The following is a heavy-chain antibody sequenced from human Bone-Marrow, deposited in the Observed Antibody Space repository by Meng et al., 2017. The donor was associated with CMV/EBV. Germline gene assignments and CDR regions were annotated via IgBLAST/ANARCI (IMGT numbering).Heavy chain of an antibody. CDR2: IYWNDDK. CDR3: AHSSELELPNWFDP. D-gene: IGHD1-7*01. CDR1: GFSLRTSGVG. V-gene: IGHV2-5*01. Sequence: FGPTLVKPTQTLTLTCTFSGFSLRTSGVGVGWIRQPPGKALEWLALIYWNDDKRYSPSLKSRLTITKDTSKNQVVLTMTNMDPVDTATYSCAHSSELELPNWFDPWGQGTLVTVSS. J-gene: IGHJ5*02.